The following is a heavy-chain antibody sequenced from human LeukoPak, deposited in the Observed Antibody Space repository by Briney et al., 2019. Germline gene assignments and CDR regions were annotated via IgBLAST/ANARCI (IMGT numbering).Heavy chain of an antibody. D-gene: IGHD5-24*01. CDR2: INPNSGGT. CDR3: ARDRANYHIIY. V-gene: IGHV1-2*02. J-gene: IGHJ4*02. Sequence: GSSEKVSCKASGDTFTGYYMHWVRQAPGQGLEWMGWINPNSGGTNYAQKFQGRVTMTRDTSISTAYMELSSLRSDDTAVYYCARDRANYHIIYCGQGTLVAVSS. CDR1: GDTFTGYY.